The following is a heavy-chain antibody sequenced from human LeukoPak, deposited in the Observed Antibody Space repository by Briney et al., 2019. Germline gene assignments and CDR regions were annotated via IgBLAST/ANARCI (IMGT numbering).Heavy chain of an antibody. CDR3: ARDARVRSYYYMDV. Sequence: ASVKVSCKASGYPFTSYEINWVRQAPGQGLEWLGWMNPNNDETGYEAKFQGRVAMTMNMSINTAYMELSGLRSEDTAVYYCARDARVRSYYYMDVWGKGTTATVSS. CDR1: GYPFTSYE. J-gene: IGHJ6*03. CDR2: MNPNNDET. D-gene: IGHD3-10*01. V-gene: IGHV1-8*01.